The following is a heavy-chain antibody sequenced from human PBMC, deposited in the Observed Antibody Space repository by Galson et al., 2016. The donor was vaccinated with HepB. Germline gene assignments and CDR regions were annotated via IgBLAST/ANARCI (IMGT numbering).Heavy chain of an antibody. J-gene: IGHJ4*02. V-gene: IGHV4-34*01. CDR1: GGSFSGYY. CDR3: ARGGLRFLNWLSDEYDH. CDR2: INHGGST. D-gene: IGHD3-3*01. Sequence: ETLSLTCAVQGGSFSGYYWNWIRQTPGKGFEWIGEINHGGSTNYNPSLKSRVTISIDTPRNQFSLSLTSVTAADTAVYYCARGGLRFLNWLSDEYDHWGQGTLVTVSS.